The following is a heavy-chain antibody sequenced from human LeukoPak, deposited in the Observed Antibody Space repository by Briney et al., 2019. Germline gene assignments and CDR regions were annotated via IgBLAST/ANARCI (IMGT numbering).Heavy chain of an antibody. CDR1: GLPFSSYA. CDR3: ARDSRTRPFFYGMDV. CDR2: IWYDGSNK. D-gene: IGHD2-2*01. Sequence: GGSLRLSCAASGLPFSSYAMHWVRQAPGKGLEWVAVIWYDGSNKYYADSVKGRFTISRDNSKNTLYLQMNSLRAEDTAVYYCARDSRTRPFFYGMDVWGQGTTVTVSS. J-gene: IGHJ6*02. V-gene: IGHV3-33*08.